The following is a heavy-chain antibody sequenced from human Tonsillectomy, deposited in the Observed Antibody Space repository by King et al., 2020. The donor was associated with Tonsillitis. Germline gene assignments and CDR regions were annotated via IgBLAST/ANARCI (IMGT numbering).Heavy chain of an antibody. Sequence: VQLVDSGGGLVQPGGSLRLSCAASGFTVSGNYMSWLRQAPGKGLEWVSVIYSGGSTYYADSVKGRFTISRDNSKNTLYLQMNSLRAEDTALYYCARHRGVGTTEDAFDIWGQGTMVTVSS. D-gene: IGHD1-26*01. J-gene: IGHJ3*02. CDR2: IYSGGST. V-gene: IGHV3-66*04. CDR1: GFTVSGNY. CDR3: ARHRGVGTTEDAFDI.